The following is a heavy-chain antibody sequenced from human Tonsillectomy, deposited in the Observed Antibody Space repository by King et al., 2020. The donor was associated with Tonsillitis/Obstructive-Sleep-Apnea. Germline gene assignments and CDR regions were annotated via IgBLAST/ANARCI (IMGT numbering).Heavy chain of an antibody. CDR3: ASRDF. Sequence: VPLQESGPGLVKPSETLSLTCTVSGGSISSYYWSWIRQPPGKGLEWIGYIYYTGSTNYNPSLKSRVTISVDTSKNQFSLKLSSVTAADTAVYYCASRDFWGQGTLVTVSS. J-gene: IGHJ4*02. CDR2: IYYTGST. V-gene: IGHV4-59*01. CDR1: GGSISSYY.